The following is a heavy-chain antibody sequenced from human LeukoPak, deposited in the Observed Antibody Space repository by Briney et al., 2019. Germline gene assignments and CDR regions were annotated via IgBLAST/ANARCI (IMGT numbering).Heavy chain of an antibody. J-gene: IGHJ4*02. D-gene: IGHD1-1*01. CDR1: GYSFTTYW. V-gene: IGHV5-51*01. CDR3: ARQAATAYDYFDY. Sequence: LGESRNISGQCSGYSFTTYWIGWVRQMPGKGLEWMGIIYPGDSDTRYNPSFQGQVTISADKSINTAYLQWSTLKASDTAIYYCARQAATAYDYFDYWGQGTLVTVSS. CDR2: IYPGDSDT.